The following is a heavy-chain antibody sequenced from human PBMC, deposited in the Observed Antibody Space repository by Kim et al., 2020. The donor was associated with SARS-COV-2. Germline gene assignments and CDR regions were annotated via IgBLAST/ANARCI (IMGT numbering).Heavy chain of an antibody. CDR2: INTNTGNP. V-gene: IGHV7-4-1*02. J-gene: IGHJ4*02. CDR1: GYTFSSYA. D-gene: IGHD6-13*01. CDR3: ARDTLKPTASYSSTWYVLPY. Sequence: ASVKVSCKASGYTFSSYAINWVRQAPGQGLEWMGWINTNTGNPTYAQGFRGRLVFSLDTSVSTAYMQIIRLKAEDTAVYYCARDTLKPTASYSSTWYVLPYWGQGTLVTVSS.